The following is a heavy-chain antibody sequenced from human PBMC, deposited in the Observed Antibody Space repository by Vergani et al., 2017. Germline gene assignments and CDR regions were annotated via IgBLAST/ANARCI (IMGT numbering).Heavy chain of an antibody. CDR3: ATPQTVTTGGMEV. J-gene: IGHJ6*04. D-gene: IGHD4-17*01. CDR2: VDPEDGET. V-gene: IGHV1-69-2*01. CDR1: GYTFTDHY. Sequence: EVQLVQSGAEVKKPGATMKISFKVSGYTFTDHYMHWVKQAPGKGLEWMGLVDPEDGETIYAEKFKGRVTIAADTSTDTAHLELSSLRSEDTAVYYCATPQTVTTGGMEVWVEGTTVIVSS.